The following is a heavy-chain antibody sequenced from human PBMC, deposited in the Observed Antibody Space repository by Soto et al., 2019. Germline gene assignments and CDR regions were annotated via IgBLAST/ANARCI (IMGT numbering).Heavy chain of an antibody. CDR2: ISAYSGNT. D-gene: IGHD6-19*01. CDR1: GYTFSNYG. J-gene: IGHJ4*02. CDR3: ARDDRVAGTPYYSDY. V-gene: IGHV1-18*01. Sequence: QVKLVQSGAEVMKPGASVKVSCKASGYTFSNYGFSWVRQAPGQGLEWMGWISAYSGNTNYAQKLQGRVTMTTETSTRTAYMELRSLRSDDTAVYYCARDDRVAGTPYYSDYWGQGTLVTVSS.